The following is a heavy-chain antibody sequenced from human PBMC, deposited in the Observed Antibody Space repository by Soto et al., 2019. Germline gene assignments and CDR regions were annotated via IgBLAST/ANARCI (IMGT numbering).Heavy chain of an antibody. J-gene: IGHJ6*03. V-gene: IGHV3-30*18. CDR1: GFTFGNYA. CDR2: ISYDGKKE. CDR3: AKVMQAFGTESWYYYSMDV. D-gene: IGHD3-16*01. Sequence: QVQLVQSGGGVVQTGGSLRLSCVASGFTFGNYAMHWVRQAPGKGLEWVAVISYDGKKEFYADFVRGRFTISRDNAKTTVYLQMDRLRGEDTAVYFCAKVMQAFGTESWYYYSMDVWGKGTTVSVSS.